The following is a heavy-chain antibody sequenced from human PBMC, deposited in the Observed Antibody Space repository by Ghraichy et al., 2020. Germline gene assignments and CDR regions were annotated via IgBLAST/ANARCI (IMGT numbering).Heavy chain of an antibody. CDR2: INSDGFST. V-gene: IGHV3-74*01. J-gene: IGHJ4*02. D-gene: IGHD2-15*01. CDR3: ARGRGSGQGDY. Sequence: LSLTCAASGFTFSSFWMHWVRQGPGKGLVWVSRINSDGFSTTYADSVKGRFTISRDNAKNTLYLQMNSLRAEDTAVYYCARGRGSGQGDYWGQGTLVTVSS. CDR1: GFTFSSFW.